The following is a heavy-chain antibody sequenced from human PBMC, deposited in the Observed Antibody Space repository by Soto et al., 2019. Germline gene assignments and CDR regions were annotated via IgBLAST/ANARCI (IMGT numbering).Heavy chain of an antibody. CDR2: IYYSGST. D-gene: IGHD5-18*01. J-gene: IGHJ4*02. CDR1: GGSVSSTSYY. V-gene: IGHV4-39*01. Sequence: QLLLQGSGPGLVKPSETLSLTCTVSGGSVSSTSYYWGWIRQPPGKGLEWIGSIYYSGSTYYNPSLKSRVPISVDPSKNQFSLKLSSVTAADTAVYYCARGYSDGYFDYWGQGTLVTVSS. CDR3: ARGYSDGYFDY.